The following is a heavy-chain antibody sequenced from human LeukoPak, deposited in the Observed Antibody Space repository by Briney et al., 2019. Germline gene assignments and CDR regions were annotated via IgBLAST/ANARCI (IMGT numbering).Heavy chain of an antibody. CDR2: ISSSSSYI. CDR1: GFTFSSYS. Sequence: GGSLRLSCAASGFTFSSYSMNWVRQAPGKGLEWVSSISSSSSYIYYADSVKGRFTISRDNAKNSLYLQMNSLRAEDTAVYYCARDRAFGGVTDDFDYWGQGTLVTVST. J-gene: IGHJ4*02. CDR3: ARDRAFGGVTDDFDY. V-gene: IGHV3-21*01. D-gene: IGHD3-16*01.